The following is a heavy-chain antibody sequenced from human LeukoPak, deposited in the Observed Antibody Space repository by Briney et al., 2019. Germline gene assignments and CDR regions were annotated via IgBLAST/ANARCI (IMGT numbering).Heavy chain of an antibody. Sequence: GGSLRLSCAASGFTFSNFWMTWVRQAPGKGLEWVAVISYDGSNKYYADSVKGRFTISRDNSKNTMYLQMNSLRVEDTAVYYCARGAYAAAAGFDYWGQGTLVSVSS. CDR1: GFTFSNFW. J-gene: IGHJ4*02. D-gene: IGHD6-13*01. CDR2: ISYDGSNK. CDR3: ARGAYAAAAGFDY. V-gene: IGHV3-30*03.